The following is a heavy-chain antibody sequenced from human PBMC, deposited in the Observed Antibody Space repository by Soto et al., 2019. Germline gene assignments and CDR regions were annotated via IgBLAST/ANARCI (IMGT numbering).Heavy chain of an antibody. J-gene: IGHJ4*02. CDR1: GGSISSYY. V-gene: IGHV4-59*08. D-gene: IGHD4-17*01. CDR3: ARRYGPGFDY. CDR2: LYYSGST. Sequence: QVQLQESGPGLVKPSETLSLTCTVSGGSISSYYWSWIRQPPGKGLEWIGYLYYSGSTNYNPSLXSXVXIXXDTSKNQFSLKLSSVTAADTAVYYCARRYGPGFDYWGQGTLVTVSS.